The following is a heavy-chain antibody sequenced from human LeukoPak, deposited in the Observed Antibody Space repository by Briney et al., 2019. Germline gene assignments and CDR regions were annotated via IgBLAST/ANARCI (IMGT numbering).Heavy chain of an antibody. CDR2: INHSGST. D-gene: IGHD3-9*01. CDR1: GGSFSGYY. J-gene: IGHJ4*02. V-gene: IGHV4-34*01. CDR3: AREGDYDILTGYYYFDY. Sequence: SGTLSLTCAVYGGSFSGYYWSWIRQPPGKGLEWIGEINHSGSTNYNPSLKSRVTISVDTSKNQFSLKLSSVTAADTAVYYCAREGDYDILTGYYYFDYWGQGTLVTVSS.